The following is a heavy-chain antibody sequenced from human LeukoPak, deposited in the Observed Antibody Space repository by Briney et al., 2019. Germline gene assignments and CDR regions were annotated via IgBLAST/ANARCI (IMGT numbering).Heavy chain of an antibody. D-gene: IGHD3-16*01. CDR3: NRHELGEPGDY. V-gene: IGHV3-73*01. CDR2: IRSKENSFAT. CDR1: GFIFSDSA. J-gene: IGHJ4*02. Sequence: PGGSLRLSCAASGFIFSDSAIHWVRQASGKGLEWVGRIRSKENSFATAYGASVQGRFTISRDDSKNTAYLQMNSLKIEDTALYFCNRHELGEPGDYWGQGTLVTVSS.